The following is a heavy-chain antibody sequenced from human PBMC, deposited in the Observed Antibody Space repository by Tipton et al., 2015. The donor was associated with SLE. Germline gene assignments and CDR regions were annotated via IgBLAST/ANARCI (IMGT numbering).Heavy chain of an antibody. D-gene: IGHD2-15*01. Sequence: SLRLSCAASGFNFGGYWMHWVRQAPGKGLVWISRTNQDGAIRSYEDSVKGRFIISRDNSKSTLYLQMNNVRVEDTALYYCTRGIDPGSSRISDYWGQGTMVSVSS. CDR1: GFNFGGYW. V-gene: IGHV3-74*01. J-gene: IGHJ4*02. CDR2: TNQDGAIR. CDR3: TRGIDPGSSRISDY.